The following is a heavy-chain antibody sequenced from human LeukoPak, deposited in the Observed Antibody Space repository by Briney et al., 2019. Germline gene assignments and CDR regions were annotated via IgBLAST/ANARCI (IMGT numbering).Heavy chain of an antibody. CDR2: ARNKARSYTT. D-gene: IGHD2-15*01. Sequence: GGSLRLSCAASGFTFSDHYMDWVRQAPGEGLEWGGRARNKARSYTTDYAASVKGRFTISRDELKNSLYLQMSSLKTEDTAVYYCTRSGATHNGIRDLDHWGRGTLVTVSP. CDR3: TRSGATHNGIRDLDH. V-gene: IGHV3-72*01. J-gene: IGHJ4*02. CDR1: GFTFSDHY.